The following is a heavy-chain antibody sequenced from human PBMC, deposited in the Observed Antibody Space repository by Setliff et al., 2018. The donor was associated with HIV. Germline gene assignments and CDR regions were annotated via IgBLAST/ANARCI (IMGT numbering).Heavy chain of an antibody. CDR3: ARLFIPNYFDP. D-gene: IGHD2-21*01. CDR2: IYYSGST. CDR1: DASISNYH. J-gene: IGHJ5*02. V-gene: IGHV4-59*08. Sequence: SETLSLTRTVSDASISNYHWSWIRQPPGKGLEWIGYIYYSGSTNYNPSLKSRVTISIDTSTNQFSLKLSPVTAADTAVYYCARLFIPNYFDPWGQGTLVTVSS.